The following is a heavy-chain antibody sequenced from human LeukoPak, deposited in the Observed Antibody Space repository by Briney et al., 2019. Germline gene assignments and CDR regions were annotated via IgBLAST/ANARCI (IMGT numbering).Heavy chain of an antibody. D-gene: IGHD6-6*01. CDR1: GGSISSSSYY. Sequence: SETLSLTCTVSGGSISSSSYYWGWIRQPPGKGLEWIGSIYYSGSTYYNPSLKSRVTISVDTSKNQFSLKLSSGTAADTAVYYCARRYSSSSPLDYWGQGTLVTVSS. V-gene: IGHV4-39*01. CDR3: ARRYSSSSPLDY. CDR2: IYYSGST. J-gene: IGHJ4*02.